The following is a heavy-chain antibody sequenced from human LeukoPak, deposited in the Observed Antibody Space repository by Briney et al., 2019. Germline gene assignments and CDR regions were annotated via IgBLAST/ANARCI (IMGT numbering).Heavy chain of an antibody. D-gene: IGHD3-10*01. J-gene: IGHJ4*02. Sequence: SVKVSCKASGGTFSSYAISWVRQAPGQGLEWMGGIIPIFGTANYAQKFQGRVTITADESTSTAYMELSSLRSEDTAVYYCARALFHGSGSYYTFAYWGQGTLVTVSS. CDR2: IIPIFGTA. CDR1: GGTFSSYA. V-gene: IGHV1-69*13. CDR3: ARALFHGSGSYYTFAY.